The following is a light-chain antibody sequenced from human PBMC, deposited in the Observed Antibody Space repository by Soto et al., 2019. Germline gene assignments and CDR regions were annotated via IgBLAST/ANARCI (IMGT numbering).Light chain of an antibody. CDR3: SSYTSSSIYF. CDR1: SSDVGGYNY. V-gene: IGLV2-14*01. CDR2: DAS. Sequence: QSVLTQPASVSGSPGQSIAISCTGTSSDVGGYNYVSWYQQHPGKAHKLMVYDASNRPSGVSNRFSGSKSGNTASLTIFGLQAEDEADYYCSSYTSSSIYFFGTGTKVTVL. J-gene: IGLJ1*01.